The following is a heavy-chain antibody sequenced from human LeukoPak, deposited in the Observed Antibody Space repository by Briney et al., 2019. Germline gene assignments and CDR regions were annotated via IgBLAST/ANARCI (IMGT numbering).Heavy chain of an antibody. CDR3: ARSPHGTYYDFWSGYRKHYYYMDV. CDR1: GYTFTSYG. J-gene: IGHJ6*03. V-gene: IGHV1-18*01. CDR2: ISAYNGNT. D-gene: IGHD3-3*01. Sequence: ASVKVSCKASGYTFTSYGISWVRQAPGQGLEWMGWISAYNGNTNYAQKLQGRVTMTTDTSTSTAYMGLRSLRSDDTAVYYCARSPHGTYYDFWSGYRKHYYYMDVWGKGTTVTVSS.